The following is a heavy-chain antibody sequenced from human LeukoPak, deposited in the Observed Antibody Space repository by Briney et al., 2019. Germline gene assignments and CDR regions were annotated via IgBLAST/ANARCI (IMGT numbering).Heavy chain of an antibody. J-gene: IGHJ4*02. CDR3: ARNWGYSYGLDY. Sequence: ASVKVSCKASGYTFTGYYMHWVRQAPGQGLEWMGIINPSGGSTSYAQKFQGRVTMTRDMSTSTVYMELSSVRSEDTAVYYCARNWGYSYGLDYWGQGTLVTVSS. CDR1: GYTFTGYY. D-gene: IGHD5-18*01. CDR2: INPSGGST. V-gene: IGHV1-46*01.